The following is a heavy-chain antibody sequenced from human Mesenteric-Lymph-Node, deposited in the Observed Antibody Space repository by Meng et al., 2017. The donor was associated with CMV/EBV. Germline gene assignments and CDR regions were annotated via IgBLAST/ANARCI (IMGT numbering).Heavy chain of an antibody. CDR3: ARGARAAAEFWYFDL. J-gene: IGHJ2*01. V-gene: IGHV1-69*05. D-gene: IGHD6-13*01. CDR2: IIPIFGTA. Sequence: SVKVSCKASGYTFTSYAISWVRQAPGQGLEWMGGIIPIFGTANYAQKFQGRVTITTDESTSTAYMELSSLRSEDTAVYYCARGARAAAEFWYFDLWGRGTLVTVSS. CDR1: GYTFTSYA.